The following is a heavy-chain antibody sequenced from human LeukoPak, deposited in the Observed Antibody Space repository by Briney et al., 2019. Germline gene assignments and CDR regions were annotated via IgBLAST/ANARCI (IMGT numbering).Heavy chain of an antibody. CDR1: GHTFTGYY. V-gene: IGHV1-2*02. J-gene: IGHJ4*02. Sequence: ASVKVSCKTSGHTFTGYYMHWVRQAPGQGLEWMAWINPNSGGTNSAQKFQGRVTMTRETSISTAYMELSSLRSEATAVYYCAIRLIAVDGTSFDSWGQGTLVTVSS. D-gene: IGHD6-19*01. CDR2: INPNSGGT. CDR3: AIRLIAVDGTSFDS.